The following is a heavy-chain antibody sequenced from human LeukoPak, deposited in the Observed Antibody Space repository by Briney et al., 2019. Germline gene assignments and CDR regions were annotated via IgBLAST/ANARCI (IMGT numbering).Heavy chain of an antibody. D-gene: IGHD6-19*01. J-gene: IGHJ5*02. V-gene: IGHV1-18*04. CDR1: GYTFTSYY. CDR3: ARDLTDSSGYNWFDP. Sequence: WASVKVSCKASGYTFTSYYMHWVRQAPGQGLEWMGWISAYNGNTNYAQKLQGRVTMTTDTSTSTAYMELRSLRSDDTAVYYCARDLTDSSGYNWFDPWGQGTLVTVSS. CDR2: ISAYNGNT.